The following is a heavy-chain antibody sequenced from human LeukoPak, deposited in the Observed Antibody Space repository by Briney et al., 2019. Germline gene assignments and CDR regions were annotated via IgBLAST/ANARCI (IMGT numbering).Heavy chain of an antibody. Sequence: SETLSLTCAVYGLSFNTYYWSWIRQPPGKGLEWIGDINRIGSTNYNPSLKSRVTISVDTSKNQFSLRLNSVTAADTAVYYCATTGLYDSSGYYGNDYWGQETLVTVSS. CDR3: ATTGLYDSSGYYGNDY. J-gene: IGHJ4*02. CDR1: GLSFNTYY. D-gene: IGHD3-22*01. V-gene: IGHV4-34*01. CDR2: INRIGST.